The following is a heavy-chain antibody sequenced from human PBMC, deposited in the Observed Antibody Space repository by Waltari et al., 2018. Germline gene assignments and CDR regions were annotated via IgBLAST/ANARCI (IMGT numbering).Heavy chain of an antibody. CDR2: IYYSGTT. CDR1: GGSISSSHYY. CDR3: ARQFKGYNYGLGDYYYYGMDV. J-gene: IGHJ6*02. V-gene: IGHV4-39*01. Sequence: QLQLQESGPGLVKPSETLSLTCTVTGGSISSSHYYWGWTRQPPGKGLEWIGSIYYSGTTYYNPSLKSRVTISVDTSKNQFSLKLSSVTAADTAMYYCARQFKGYNYGLGDYYYYGMDVWGQGTTVTVSS. D-gene: IGHD5-18*01.